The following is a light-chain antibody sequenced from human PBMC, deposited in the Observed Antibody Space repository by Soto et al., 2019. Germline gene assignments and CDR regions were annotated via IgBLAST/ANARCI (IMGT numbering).Light chain of an antibody. CDR1: QSVSSY. J-gene: IGKJ4*01. CDR2: DAS. CDR3: QHRSNWPLT. Sequence: EIVLTQSPATLSLSPGERATLSCRASQSVSSYLAWYQQKPGQAPRLLIYDASNRATGIPARFSGSGSGTDFTLTISSLEPDDFAVYYCQHRSNWPLTFGSGTKVESK. V-gene: IGKV3-11*01.